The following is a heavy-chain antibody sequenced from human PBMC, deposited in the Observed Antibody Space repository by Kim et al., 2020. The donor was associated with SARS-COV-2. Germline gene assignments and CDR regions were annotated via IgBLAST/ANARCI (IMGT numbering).Heavy chain of an antibody. CDR2: INSDGGST. CDR1: GFTFSSYS. CDR3: ARDFRHTFDL. Sequence: GGSLRLSCAASGFTFSSYSMNWVRQAPGKGLVWVSRINSDGGSTSYADSVKGRFTISRDNAKNTLYLQMNRLRAEDTAVYYCARDFRHTFDLWGRGTLVTVSS. J-gene: IGHJ2*01. V-gene: IGHV3-74*01.